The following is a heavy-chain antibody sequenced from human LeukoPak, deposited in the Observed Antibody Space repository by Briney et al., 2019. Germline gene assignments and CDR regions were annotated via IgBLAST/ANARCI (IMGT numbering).Heavy chain of an antibody. Sequence: SETLSLTCTVSGGSISSYYWSWRRQPPGKGLEWIGYIYYSGSTNYNPSLKSRVTISVDTSKNQFSLKLSSVTAADTAVYYCARGLRYCSGGSCNDAFDIWGQGTMVTVSS. J-gene: IGHJ3*02. D-gene: IGHD2-15*01. CDR3: ARGLRYCSGGSCNDAFDI. V-gene: IGHV4-59*01. CDR1: GGSISSYY. CDR2: IYYSGST.